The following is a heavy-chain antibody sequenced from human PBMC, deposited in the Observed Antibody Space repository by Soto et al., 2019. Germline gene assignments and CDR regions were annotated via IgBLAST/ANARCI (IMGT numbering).Heavy chain of an antibody. CDR1: GLSFSNYA. V-gene: IGHV3-30*18. Sequence: QVQLVESGGGVVQPGRSLRLSCAASGLSFSNYAMHWVRQAPGKGLEWLAIISYDGDNEYYADSVRGRFTISRDNSKNTLYLQTNNLRHEDTAVYYCAKDGGPVYCNSPGCSAKHFDYGGQGTLVTVSS. J-gene: IGHJ4*02. CDR3: AKDGGPVYCNSPGCSAKHFDY. D-gene: IGHD2-2*01. CDR2: ISYDGDNE.